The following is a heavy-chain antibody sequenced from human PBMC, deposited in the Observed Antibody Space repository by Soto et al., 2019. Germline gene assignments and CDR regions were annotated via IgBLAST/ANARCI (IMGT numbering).Heavy chain of an antibody. Sequence: EVQLVESGGGLVQPGRSQRLSCAASGFRFEDYGMHWVRQAPGKGLEWVSSISWNSRNIAYADSVKGRFTVSRDNAKNSLYIHMNSLRPEDTALYYCAKDISRYQLVLITEGMDVWGQGTTVTVSS. D-gene: IGHD3-10*01. J-gene: IGHJ6*02. V-gene: IGHV3-9*01. CDR3: AKDISRYQLVLITEGMDV. CDR1: GFRFEDYG. CDR2: ISWNSRNI.